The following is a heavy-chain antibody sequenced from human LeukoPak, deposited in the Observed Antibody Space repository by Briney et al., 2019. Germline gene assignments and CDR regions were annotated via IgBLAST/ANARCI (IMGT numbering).Heavy chain of an antibody. CDR2: ISSSSYI. Sequence: GGSLRLSCAASGFTFSSYSMNWVRQAPGKGLEWVSSISSSSYIYYADSVKGRFTISRDNAKNSLYLQMNSLRAEDTAVYYCASGIAAAGPGLDYWGQGTLVTVSS. D-gene: IGHD6-13*01. CDR3: ASGIAAAGPGLDY. J-gene: IGHJ4*02. CDR1: GFTFSSYS. V-gene: IGHV3-21*01.